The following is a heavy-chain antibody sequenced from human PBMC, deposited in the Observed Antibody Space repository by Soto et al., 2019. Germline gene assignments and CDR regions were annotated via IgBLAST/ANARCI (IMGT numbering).Heavy chain of an antibody. D-gene: IGHD1-26*01. Sequence: PGGSLRLSCAASGFTFSNYAISWVRQAPGKGLEWVSSISGSGGSTYYADSVKGRFTISRDNSKNTLYLQMNSLRAEDTAVYYCATYSGNYERYAVYYGMDVWGQVTTVTVSS. CDR1: GFTFSNYA. J-gene: IGHJ6*02. CDR2: ISGSGGST. V-gene: IGHV3-23*01. CDR3: ATYSGNYERYAVYYGMDV.